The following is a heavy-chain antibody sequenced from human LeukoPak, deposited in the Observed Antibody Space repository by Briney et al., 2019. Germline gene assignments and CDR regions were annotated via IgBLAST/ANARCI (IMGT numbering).Heavy chain of an antibody. D-gene: IGHD6-19*01. V-gene: IGHV3-21*01. CDR1: GFTFSSQN. Sequence: GGSLRLSCAASGFTFSSQNMNWARQAPGKGLEWVAYISTSGDSTKYAVSVEGRFTISRDNVENSLYLLMNSLRVDDTAVYYCVKNGWLDYWGQGIVVTVSS. CDR3: VKNGWLDY. CDR2: ISTSGDST. J-gene: IGHJ4*02.